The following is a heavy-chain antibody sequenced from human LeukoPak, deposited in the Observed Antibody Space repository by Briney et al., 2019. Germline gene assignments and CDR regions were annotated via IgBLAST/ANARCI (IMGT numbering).Heavy chain of an antibody. Sequence: PSETLSLTCTVSGGSISSSSYFWGWIRHSPGKGLEWIWSIYYDGSTYDNPSLKSRVTPSVDTSKNQFSLKLSSVTAADTAVYYCARNSAYPWYYFDSWGQGTLVTVSS. J-gene: IGHJ4*02. V-gene: IGHV4-39*01. D-gene: IGHD3-16*01. CDR1: GGSISSSSYF. CDR2: IYYDGST. CDR3: ARNSAYPWYYFDS.